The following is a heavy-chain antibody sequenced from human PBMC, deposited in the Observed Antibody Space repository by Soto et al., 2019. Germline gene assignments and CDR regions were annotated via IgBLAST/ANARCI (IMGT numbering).Heavy chain of an antibody. D-gene: IGHD1-26*01. CDR3: ATMHPDSGSYDY. CDR2: INHSGST. CDR1: GGSFSGYY. V-gene: IGHV4-34*01. Sequence: SETLSLTCAVYGGSFSGYYWSWIRQPPGKGLEWIGEINHSGSTNYNPSLKSRVTISVDTSKNQFSLKLSSVTAADTAVYYCATMHPDSGSYDYWGQGTLVTVSS. J-gene: IGHJ4*02.